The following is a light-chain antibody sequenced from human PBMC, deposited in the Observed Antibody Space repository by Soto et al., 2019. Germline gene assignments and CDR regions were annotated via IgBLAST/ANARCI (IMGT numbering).Light chain of an antibody. CDR3: HQYGSSPTT. J-gene: IGKJ1*01. CDR1: LSVSVY. Sequence: EIVLTQSPATLSLSQGERATLSCRTSLSVSVYLDWYQQKPGQAPRLLISDASNRATGIPDRFSGSGSGTDFSLTISRLEPEDFAVYYCHQYGSSPTTLGQGTMVDIK. CDR2: DAS. V-gene: IGKV3-20*01.